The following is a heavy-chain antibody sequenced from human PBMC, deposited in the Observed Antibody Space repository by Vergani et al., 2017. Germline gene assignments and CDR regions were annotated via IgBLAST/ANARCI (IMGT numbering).Heavy chain of an antibody. Sequence: QVQLVQSGAEVKKPGSSVKVSCKASGGTFSSSTISWVRQAPGQGLEWMGRIIPILGIANYAQKFQGRVTITADKSTSTAYMELSSLRSEDTAVYYCARIQNWNYVAVFDYWGQGTLVTVSS. CDR3: ARIQNWNYVAVFDY. V-gene: IGHV1-69*02. J-gene: IGHJ4*02. CDR1: GGTFSSST. D-gene: IGHD1-7*01. CDR2: IIPILGIA.